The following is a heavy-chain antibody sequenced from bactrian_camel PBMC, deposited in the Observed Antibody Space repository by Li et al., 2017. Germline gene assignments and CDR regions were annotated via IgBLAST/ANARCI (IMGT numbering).Heavy chain of an antibody. CDR2: IYPGGGST. D-gene: IGHD2*01. Sequence: VQLVESGGGLVQPGGSLRLSCAASGFTFSNWYMSWVRQAPGKGLEWVSSIYPGGGSTYYADSVQGRFTISRDNSKRTITLQMNSLKVDDTAMYYCASVRRGAGYRSCQPGDAPFSVWGQGTQVTVS. CDR3: ASVRRGAGYRSCQPGDAPFSV. V-gene: IGHV3-2*01. J-gene: IGHJ4*01. CDR1: GFTFSNWY.